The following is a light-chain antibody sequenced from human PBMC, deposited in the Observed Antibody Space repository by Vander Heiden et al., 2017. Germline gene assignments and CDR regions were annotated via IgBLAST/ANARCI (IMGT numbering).Light chain of an antibody. CDR2: DVS. CDR1: SSDVGAYND. J-gene: IGLJ1*01. V-gene: IGLV2-14*03. CDR3: NSYTSSTTLYV. Sequence: QSALTQPVSVSGSPGQSITISCTGTSSDVGAYNDVSWYQQHQGKAPKLMIFDVSNRPSGVSNRFSGSKSGNTASLTISGLQAEDEADYFCNSYTSSTTLYVFGTGTKVTVL.